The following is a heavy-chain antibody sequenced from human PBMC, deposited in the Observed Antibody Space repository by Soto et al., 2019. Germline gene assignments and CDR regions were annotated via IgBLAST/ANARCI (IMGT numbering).Heavy chain of an antibody. J-gene: IGHJ4*02. CDR1: GGSISSSRCH. V-gene: IGHV4-39*07. D-gene: IGHD3-22*01. CDR2: IKYSGTT. Sequence: LSLTCTVSGGSISSSRCHWGWIRQPPGKGLEWIASIKYSGTTTYNPSLKSRVTISVDMSKNQFSLKLSSVTAADTAVYYCARLGGYYQALDSWGQGTLVTVSS. CDR3: ARLGGYYQALDS.